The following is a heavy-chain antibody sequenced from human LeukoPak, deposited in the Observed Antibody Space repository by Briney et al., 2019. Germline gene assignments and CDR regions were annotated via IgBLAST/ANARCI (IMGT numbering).Heavy chain of an antibody. CDR3: ARDPPTLFDYYDSSGYLGAEYFQH. CDR2: ISAYNGNT. J-gene: IGHJ1*01. V-gene: IGHV1-18*01. D-gene: IGHD3-22*01. CDR1: GYTFTSYG. Sequence: GASVKVSCKASGYTFTSYGISWVRQAPGQGLEWMGWISAYNGNTNYAQKLQGRVAMTTDTSTSTAYMELRSLRSDDTAVYYCARDPPTLFDYYDSSGYLGAEYFQHWGQGTLVTVSS.